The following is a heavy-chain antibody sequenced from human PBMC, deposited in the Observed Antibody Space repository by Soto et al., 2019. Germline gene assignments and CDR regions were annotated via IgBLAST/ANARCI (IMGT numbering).Heavy chain of an antibody. CDR1: GFSLTTSGVG. V-gene: IGHV2-5*02. D-gene: IGHD3-3*01. J-gene: IGHJ4*02. Sequence: QITLNESGPTQVKPRQTLTLTCTFSGFSLTTSGVGVGWIRQSPGKAPEWLALIYWDDDKRDSPSLKRSLTITKDTSKNQVVLTMADLDPADTATYYCAHRVLRTVFGLVTTTAIYFDFWGQGTPVAVSS. CDR3: AHRVLRTVFGLVTTTAIYFDF. CDR2: IYWDDDK.